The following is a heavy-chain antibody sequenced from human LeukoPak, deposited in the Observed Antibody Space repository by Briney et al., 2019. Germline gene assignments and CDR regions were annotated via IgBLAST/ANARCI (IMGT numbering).Heavy chain of an antibody. J-gene: IGHJ4*02. D-gene: IGHD3-22*01. CDR2: INPNSGGT. CDR1: GYXFTGYY. V-gene: IGHV1-2*02. Sequence: ASVKVSCKASGYXFTGYYIHWVRQAPGQGLEWLGWINPNSGGTNYAQKFQGRVTMTRDTSISTAYMELSRLRSDDTAVYYCARGPSSYYDSSGYYYWGQGTLVTVSS. CDR3: ARGPSSYYDSSGYYY.